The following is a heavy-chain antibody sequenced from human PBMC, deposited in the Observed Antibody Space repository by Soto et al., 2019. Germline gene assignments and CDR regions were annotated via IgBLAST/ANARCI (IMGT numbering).Heavy chain of an antibody. CDR1: GFTFSSYG. Sequence: HPGGSLRLSCAASGFTFSSYGMHRVRQAPGKGLEWVAVIWYDGSNKYYADSVKGRFTISRDNSKNTLYLQMNSLRAEDTAVYYCARSDYDYVWGSYRYTQSRYGMDVWGQGTTVTVSS. CDR3: ARSDYDYVWGSYRYTQSRYGMDV. CDR2: IWYDGSNK. J-gene: IGHJ6*02. D-gene: IGHD3-16*02. V-gene: IGHV3-33*01.